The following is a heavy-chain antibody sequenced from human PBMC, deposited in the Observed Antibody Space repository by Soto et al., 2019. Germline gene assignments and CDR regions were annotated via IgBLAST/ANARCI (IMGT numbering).Heavy chain of an antibody. CDR1: GGTFSSYT. CDR2: IIPILGIA. J-gene: IGHJ6*03. Sequence: SVKVSCKASGGTFSSYTISWVRQAPGQGLEWMGRIIPILGIANYAQKFQGRVTITADKSTSTAYMELSSLRSEDTAVYYCARDAMVRGVIPAPYYYYYMDVWGKGTTVTVSS. D-gene: IGHD3-10*01. V-gene: IGHV1-69*04. CDR3: ARDAMVRGVIPAPYYYYYMDV.